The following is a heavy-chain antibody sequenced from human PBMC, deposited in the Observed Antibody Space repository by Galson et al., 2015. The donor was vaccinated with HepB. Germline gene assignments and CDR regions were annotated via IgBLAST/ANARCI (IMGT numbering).Heavy chain of an antibody. Sequence: SLRLSCAASGFTFSSYAMHWVRQAPGKGLEYVSAISSNGGSTYYANSVKGRFTISRDNSKNTLYLQMGSLRAEDMAVYYCARDDDYGDYAGLGALDYWGQGTLVTVSS. D-gene: IGHD4-17*01. CDR1: GFTFSSYA. CDR3: ARDDDYGDYAGLGALDY. CDR2: ISSNGGST. V-gene: IGHV3-64*01. J-gene: IGHJ4*02.